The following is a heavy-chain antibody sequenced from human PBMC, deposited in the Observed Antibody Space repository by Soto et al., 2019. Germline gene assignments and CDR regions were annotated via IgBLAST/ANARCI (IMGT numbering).Heavy chain of an antibody. CDR1: GGSVSSGSYY. J-gene: IGHJ3*01. D-gene: IGHD4-17*01. CDR3: ARGGVTTVRENAFDS. CDR2: IYYSENT. V-gene: IGHV4-61*01. Sequence: QVQLQESGPGLVKPSETLSLTCTVSGGSVSSGSYYWSWIRQPPGKGLEWIGYIYYSENTNYNPPPKSQSPIPVNTPKTQFSLKLSSGTAADRPVYYGARGGVTTVRENAFDSWGKGTMVTVS.